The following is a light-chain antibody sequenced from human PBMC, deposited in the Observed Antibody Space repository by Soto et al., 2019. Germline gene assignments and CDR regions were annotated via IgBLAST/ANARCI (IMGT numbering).Light chain of an antibody. CDR1: QDITNN. V-gene: IGKV1-27*01. Sequence: DIQMTQSPSSLSASVGDRVTITCRASQDITNNLAWYQQKPGEVPKLLIYTASTLQSGVPSRFSGSGSGTDFTLTISSLQHEDVATYYCQNHNTALLTFGGGTRVEIK. CDR2: TAS. J-gene: IGKJ4*01. CDR3: QNHNTALLT.